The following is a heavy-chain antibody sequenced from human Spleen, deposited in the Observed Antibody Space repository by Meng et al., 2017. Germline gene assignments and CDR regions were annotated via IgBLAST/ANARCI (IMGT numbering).Heavy chain of an antibody. CDR3: ATQRQEAYCGGDCSDWYFDL. V-gene: IGHV1-2*02. Sequence: ASVKVSCKASGYTFTGYYMHWVRQAPGQGLEWMGWINPNSGGTNYAQKFQGRVTMTRDTSISTAYMELSRLRSDDTAVYYCATQRQEAYCGGDCSDWYFDLWGRGTLVTVSS. J-gene: IGHJ2*01. D-gene: IGHD2-21*02. CDR1: GYTFTGYY. CDR2: INPNSGGT.